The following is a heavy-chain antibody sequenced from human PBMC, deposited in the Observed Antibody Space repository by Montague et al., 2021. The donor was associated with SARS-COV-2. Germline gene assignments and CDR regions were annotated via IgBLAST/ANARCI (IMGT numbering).Heavy chain of an antibody. CDR1: GFTFSSSG. Sequence: SLRLSCAASGFTFSSSGMNWVRQAPGKGLEWVSYISSSGRTIYYADSVKGRFTISRDNAKNSLSLQMNSLRAEDTAVYYCARSYYYDSSGYYPDASDIWGQGTMVTVSS. CDR2: ISSSGRTI. V-gene: IGHV3-48*03. D-gene: IGHD3-22*01. CDR3: ARSYYYDSSGYYPDASDI. J-gene: IGHJ3*02.